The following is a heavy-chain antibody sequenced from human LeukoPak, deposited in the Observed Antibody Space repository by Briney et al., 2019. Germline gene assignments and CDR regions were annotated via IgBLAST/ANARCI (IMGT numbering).Heavy chain of an antibody. CDR2: ISSSSSYI. J-gene: IGHJ6*03. CDR3: ARDSRSSIAARGRGYDMDV. V-gene: IGHV3-21*01. D-gene: IGHD6-6*01. Sequence: PGGSLRLSCEASGFTFSSYSMNWVRQAPGKGLEWVSSISSSSSYIYYADSVKGRFTISRDNAKNSLYLQMNSLKAEDTAVYYCARDSRSSIAARGRGYDMDVWGKGTTVTVSS. CDR1: GFTFSSYS.